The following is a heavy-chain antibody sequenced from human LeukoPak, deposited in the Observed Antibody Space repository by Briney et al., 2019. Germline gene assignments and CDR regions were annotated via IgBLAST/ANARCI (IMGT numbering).Heavy chain of an antibody. CDR1: GGSISSSSYF. V-gene: IGHV4-39*01. D-gene: IGHD4-17*01. Sequence: SGTLSLTCTVSGGSISSSSYFWGWIRQPPGKGLEWIGSIFYSGSTYYNPSLNSRVTISIDTSKNQFSLRLSSVTAADTAVYYCARQMNTVTADYWGQGTLVTVSS. CDR3: ARQMNTVTADY. CDR2: IFYSGST. J-gene: IGHJ4*02.